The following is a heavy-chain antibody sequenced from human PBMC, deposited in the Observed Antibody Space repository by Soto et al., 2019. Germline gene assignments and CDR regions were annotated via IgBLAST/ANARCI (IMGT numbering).Heavy chain of an antibody. J-gene: IGHJ3*01. Sequence: SETRSLTRTVTGGSTSIYYSSWNSLPPGKGREWIGYIYYSGSTNYNPSLQSRGTISVDRSKNQFSLKLSSVTAAGTAVYYCAIFD. CDR1: GGSTSIYY. CDR3: AIFD. V-gene: IGHV4-59*01. CDR2: IYYSGST.